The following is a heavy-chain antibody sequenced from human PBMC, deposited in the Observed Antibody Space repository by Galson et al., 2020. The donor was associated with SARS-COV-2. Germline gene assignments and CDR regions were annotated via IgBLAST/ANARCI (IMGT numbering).Heavy chain of an antibody. CDR3: AKGLSSRELLVAFDI. J-gene: IGHJ3*02. Sequence: GESLKISCAASGFTFSSYGMHWVRQAPGQGLEWVAVISDDGTNKYYADSVKGRFTISRDNSKNTLYLQMNSLRAEDTAVYYCAKGLSSRELLVAFDIWGRGTMVTVSS. CDR1: GFTFSSYG. D-gene: IGHD1-26*01. V-gene: IGHV3-30*18. CDR2: ISDDGTNK.